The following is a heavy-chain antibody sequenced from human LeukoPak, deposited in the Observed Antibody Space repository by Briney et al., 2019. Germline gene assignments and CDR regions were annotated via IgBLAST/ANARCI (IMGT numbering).Heavy chain of an antibody. CDR2: IKTKTDGGTT. CDR1: GFTFSNVW. CDR3: TTEYCSSTSCLPFDY. D-gene: IGHD2-2*01. Sequence: GGSLRLSCAASGFTFSNVWMNWVRQAPGKGLEWLGRIKTKTDGGTTDYAAPVKGRFTISRDDSKNTLYLQMNSLKTEDTAVYYCTTEYCSSTSCLPFDYWGQGTLVTVSS. V-gene: IGHV3-15*01. J-gene: IGHJ4*02.